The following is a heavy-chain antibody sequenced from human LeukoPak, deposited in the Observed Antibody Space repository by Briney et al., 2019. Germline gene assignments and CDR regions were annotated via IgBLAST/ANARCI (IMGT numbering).Heavy chain of an antibody. D-gene: IGHD3-10*01. CDR3: AKPWGHGSGPTYYFDY. J-gene: IGHJ4*02. V-gene: IGHV1-69*13. CDR2: IIPIFGTA. CDR1: GYTFTSYY. Sequence: SVKVSCKASGYTFTSYYMHWVRQAPGQGLEWMGGIIPIFGTANYAQKFQGRVTITADESTSTAYMELSSLRSEDTAVYYCAKPWGHGSGPTYYFDYWGQGTLVTVSS.